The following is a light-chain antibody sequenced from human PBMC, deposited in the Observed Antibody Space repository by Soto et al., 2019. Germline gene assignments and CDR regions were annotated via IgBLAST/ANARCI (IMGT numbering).Light chain of an antibody. CDR3: HQYDRSPIT. V-gene: IGKV3-20*01. CDR2: GVS. Sequence: EIVLTQSPGTLSLSPGERATLYCRASQSISSNRFAWFQEKPGQAPSLLIYGVSSRATGIPDRFSGSGSGTDFTLTISRLEPEDFGVYYCHQYDRSPITFGPGTKVDIK. J-gene: IGKJ3*01. CDR1: QSISSNR.